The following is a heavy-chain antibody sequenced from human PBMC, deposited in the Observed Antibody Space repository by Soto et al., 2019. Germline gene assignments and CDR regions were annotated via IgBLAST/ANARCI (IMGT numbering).Heavy chain of an antibody. D-gene: IGHD2-8*02. V-gene: IGHV1-18*01. Sequence: QVRLVQSGSEVKKLGASVKVSCKSSDNTFTHYGINWVRQAPGQGLEWMGWISGYNGNTKYAQKFQDRVTMTSEQNTKNGFLGVRRLTSRGPCRYFCAATGGNYFGLDVWGQGTTVTVSS. CDR1: DNTFTHYG. CDR3: AATGGNYFGLDV. J-gene: IGHJ6*02. CDR2: ISGYNGNT.